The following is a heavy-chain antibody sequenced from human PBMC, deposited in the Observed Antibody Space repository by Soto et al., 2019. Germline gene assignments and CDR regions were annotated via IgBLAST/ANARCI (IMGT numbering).Heavy chain of an antibody. D-gene: IGHD3-22*01. CDR1: GGSMSGSSYF. V-gene: IGHV4-39*01. Sequence: PSETLSLTCTVSGGSMSGSSYFWGWIRQPPGKGLEWIGNIYYSGSTYYNPSLKSRVTISVDTSKNQFSLKLSSVTAADTAVYYCMLGSGWKDFDYWGQGTLVTVS. CDR3: MLGSGWKDFDY. J-gene: IGHJ4*02. CDR2: IYYSGST.